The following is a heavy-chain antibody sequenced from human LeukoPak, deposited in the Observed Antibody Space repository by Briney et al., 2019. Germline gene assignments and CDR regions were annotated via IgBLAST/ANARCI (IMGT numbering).Heavy chain of an antibody. Sequence: PSETLSLTCSVSDGSIRSGPYYWGWIRQPPGKGLEWIATIYYSGTTYYNPSLKSRVTVSVDTSKNQFSLELTSVTAADTATFYCARLRTVARGCYEFDYWSQGTLVTVSS. CDR2: IYYSGTT. J-gene: IGHJ4*02. CDR3: ARLRTVARGCYEFDY. D-gene: IGHD6-19*01. CDR1: DGSIRSGPYY. V-gene: IGHV4-39*01.